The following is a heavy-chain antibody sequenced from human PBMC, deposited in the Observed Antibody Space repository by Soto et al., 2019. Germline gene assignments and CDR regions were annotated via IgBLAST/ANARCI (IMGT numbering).Heavy chain of an antibody. J-gene: IGHJ4*02. CDR1: GYPSADLG. D-gene: IGHD2-2*01. V-gene: IGHV1-18*04. Sequence: ASVKVSCKASGYPSADLGISWVRQSPAQGLEWMGWVSGNNGVSNPAPKVQGRITMTLDTSTGVSYMALRSLRSDDTAIYYCVRDQKYFRVNCNCFDSWGQGTVVTVSS. CDR2: VSGNNGVS. CDR3: VRDQKYFRVNCNCFDS.